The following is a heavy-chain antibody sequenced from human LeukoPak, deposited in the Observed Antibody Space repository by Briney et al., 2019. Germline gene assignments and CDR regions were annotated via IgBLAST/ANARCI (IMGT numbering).Heavy chain of an antibody. CDR1: GFTFSSYA. CDR3: AKARGYCSGGSCYYFDY. V-gene: IGHV3-23*01. Sequence: GGSLRLSCAASGFTFSSYAMSWVRQAPGKGLEWVSTISGSGVSTYYADSVKGRFTISRDNSKNTLYLQMNSLRAEDTAVHYCAKARGYCSGGSCYYFDYWGQGTLVTVSS. CDR2: ISGSGVST. D-gene: IGHD2-15*01. J-gene: IGHJ4*02.